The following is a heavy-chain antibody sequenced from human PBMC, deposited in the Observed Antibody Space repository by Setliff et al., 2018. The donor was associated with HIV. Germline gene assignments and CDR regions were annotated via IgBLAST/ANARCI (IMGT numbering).Heavy chain of an antibody. CDR2: IYHLENT. Sequence: SETLSLTCAVSGYSISSGYYWGWIRQPPGKGLEWIGSIYHLENTYDNPSLKSRITLSVDKSKNVFSLKLKSVTAADTAVYYCARHKTHEYGGNTIYFDSWGQGTLVTVSS. V-gene: IGHV4-38-2*01. D-gene: IGHD2-15*01. J-gene: IGHJ4*02. CDR3: ARHKTHEYGGNTIYFDS. CDR1: GYSISSGYY.